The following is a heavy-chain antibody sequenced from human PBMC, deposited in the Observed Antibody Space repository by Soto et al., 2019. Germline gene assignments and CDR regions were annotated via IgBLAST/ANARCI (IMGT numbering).Heavy chain of an antibody. CDR1: GGSISSGGYY. D-gene: IGHD3-3*01. J-gene: IGHJ6*02. Sequence: QVQLQESGPGLVKPSHTLSLTCTVSGGSISSGGYYWSWIRQHPGKGLEWIGYIYYSGSTYYNPSLKSRVTISVDTSKNQFSLKLSSVTAADTAVYYCARDGRFLEYGMDVWGQGTTVTVSS. CDR3: ARDGRFLEYGMDV. CDR2: IYYSGST. V-gene: IGHV4-31*03.